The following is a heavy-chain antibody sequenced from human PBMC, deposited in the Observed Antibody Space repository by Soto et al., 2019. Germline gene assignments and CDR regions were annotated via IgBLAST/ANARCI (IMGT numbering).Heavy chain of an antibody. D-gene: IGHD3-10*01. CDR1: GDIFSSYP. CDR2: IVPLLGTA. Sequence: QVQLVQSGAEVKKPGSSVKVSCKASGDIFSSYPFSWVRQAPGQGREWMGGIVPLLGTADYAQKLQDRVTITADDSNSTVYMELSSLRSDDTAVYYCARDRGSQNWYFGVWGRGTLVSVSS. CDR3: ARDRGSQNWYFGV. V-gene: IGHV1-69*01. J-gene: IGHJ2*01.